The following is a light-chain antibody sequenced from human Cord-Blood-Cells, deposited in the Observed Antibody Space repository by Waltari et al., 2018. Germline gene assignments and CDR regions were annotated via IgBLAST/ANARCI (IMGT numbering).Light chain of an antibody. J-gene: IGKJ4*01. Sequence: EIVLTQSPGTLSLSPGERATLSCRASQSVSSSYLAWYQQKPGQAPRLLIYGASSMATGIPDRFSVSGSGTDFTLTISRLEPEDFAVYYCQQYGSSTLTFGGGTKVEIK. CDR3: QQYGSSTLT. V-gene: IGKV3-20*01. CDR1: QSVSSSY. CDR2: GAS.